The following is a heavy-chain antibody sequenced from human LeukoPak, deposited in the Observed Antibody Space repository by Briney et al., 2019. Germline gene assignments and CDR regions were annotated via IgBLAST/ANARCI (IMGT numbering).Heavy chain of an antibody. V-gene: IGHV3-30*18. CDR1: GFTFSSYG. CDR3: AKDISEYPENWFDP. Sequence: GGSLRLSCAASGFTFSSYGMHWVRQAPGKGLEWVAVISYDGSNKYYADSVKGRFTISRDNAKNSLYLQMNSLRAEDTALYYCAKDISEYPENWFDPWGQGTLVTVSS. D-gene: IGHD2/OR15-2a*01. CDR2: ISYDGSNK. J-gene: IGHJ5*02.